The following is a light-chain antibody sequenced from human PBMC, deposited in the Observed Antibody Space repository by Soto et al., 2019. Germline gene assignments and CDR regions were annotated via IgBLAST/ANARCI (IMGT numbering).Light chain of an antibody. CDR2: GAS. CDR1: QSVSSR. Sequence: EIVMTQSPATLSVSPGERATLSCRASQSVSSRIAWYQPTPGQAPRLIXYGASTRANGIPVRFSASGSGTELTLTISSLQSADFAVYDCQQYNNWRTLTFGGGTKVDI. J-gene: IGKJ4*01. CDR3: QQYNNWRTLT. V-gene: IGKV3-15*01.